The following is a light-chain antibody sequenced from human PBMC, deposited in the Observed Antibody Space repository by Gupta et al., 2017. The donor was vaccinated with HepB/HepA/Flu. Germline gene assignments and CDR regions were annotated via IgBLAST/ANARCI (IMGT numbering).Light chain of an antibody. Sequence: EIVLTQSPGTLSLSPGEGATLSCRASQSISRASLAWYQQRPGQAPRLLIYADSTRAPGIPDNFSGSGSGTDFTLTIRRLEPEDFAVYYCQHDGSSPYTFGQGTKVDI. CDR3: QHDGSSPYT. CDR1: QSISRAS. V-gene: IGKV3-20*01. CDR2: ADS. J-gene: IGKJ2*01.